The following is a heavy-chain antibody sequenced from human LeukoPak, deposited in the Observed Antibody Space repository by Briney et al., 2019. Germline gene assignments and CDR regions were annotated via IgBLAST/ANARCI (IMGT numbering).Heavy chain of an antibody. CDR2: IRSKANSYAT. CDR1: GFTFSGSA. Sequence: GGSLRLSCAASGFTFSGSAMHWVRQASGKGLEWVGRIRSKANSYATAYAASVKGRFTISRDDSKNTAYLQMNSLKTEDTAVYYCTRLRYGTVSDYWGQGTLVIVSS. CDR3: TRLRYGTVSDY. J-gene: IGHJ4*02. D-gene: IGHD5-18*01. V-gene: IGHV3-73*01.